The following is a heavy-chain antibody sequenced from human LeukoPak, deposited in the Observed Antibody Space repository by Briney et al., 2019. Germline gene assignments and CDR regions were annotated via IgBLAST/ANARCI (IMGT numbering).Heavy chain of an antibody. Sequence: SVKVSCKASGGNFNNFPISWVRQAPGQGLEWMGRIMPILDRTAYAQKFQGRVTITADKSTGTAYMEMNSLTSEDTAVYYCARRKLPLTGSTGYDWFDPWGQGTLVTVSS. CDR3: ARRKLPLTGSTGYDWFDP. CDR2: IMPILDRT. CDR1: GGNFNNFP. J-gene: IGHJ5*02. V-gene: IGHV1-69*02. D-gene: IGHD3-9*01.